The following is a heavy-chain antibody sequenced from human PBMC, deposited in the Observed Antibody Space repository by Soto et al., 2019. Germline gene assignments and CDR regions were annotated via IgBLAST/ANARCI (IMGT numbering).Heavy chain of an antibody. CDR3: ARDGAYGAQPPYYYYMDV. D-gene: IGHD4-17*01. J-gene: IGHJ6*03. V-gene: IGHV3-21*01. CDR2: ISSSSSYI. CDR1: GFTFSSYS. Sequence: EVQLVESGGGLVKPGGSLRLSCAASGFTFSSYSMNWVRQAPGKGLEWVSSISSSSSYIYYADSVKGRFTISRDNAKNSLYLQMNSLRAEDTAVYYCARDGAYGAQPPYYYYMDVWGKGTTVTVSS.